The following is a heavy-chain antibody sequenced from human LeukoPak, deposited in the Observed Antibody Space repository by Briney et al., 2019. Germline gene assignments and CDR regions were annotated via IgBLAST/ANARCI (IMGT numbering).Heavy chain of an antibody. CDR2: ICSGGSA. D-gene: IGHD3-3*01. Sequence: SETLSLTCAVFGGSISSGGYYWSWVRQPAGKALEWIGRICSGGSADHNASLKGRVNISLDTSKNQFSLRLSAVTAEDTAVYYCARWSGFAYFDSWGQGTLVTVSS. V-gene: IGHV4-61*02. CDR1: GGSISSGGYY. CDR3: ARWSGFAYFDS. J-gene: IGHJ4*02.